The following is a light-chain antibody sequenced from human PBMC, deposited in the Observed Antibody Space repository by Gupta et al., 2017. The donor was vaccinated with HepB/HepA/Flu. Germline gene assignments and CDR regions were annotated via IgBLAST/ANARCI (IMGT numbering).Light chain of an antibody. Sequence: DIQMTQSPSSLSASVGERVTITCRASQNINNYVNWYQQLPGKAPKLLIHSASSLQSGVPPRFSGGGFGTDFSLTISNLQPEDFATYYCQRTYTAPYTFGQGT. CDR1: QNINNY. V-gene: IGKV1-39*01. J-gene: IGKJ2*01. CDR2: SAS. CDR3: QRTYTAPYT.